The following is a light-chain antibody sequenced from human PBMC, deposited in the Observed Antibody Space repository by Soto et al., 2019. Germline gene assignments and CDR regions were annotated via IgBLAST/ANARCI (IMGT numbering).Light chain of an antibody. V-gene: IGKV1-5*03. CDR3: LQHNSYPLT. J-gene: IGKJ4*01. CDR2: KAS. Sequence: DIQMTQSPSTLSASVGDRVTITFRASQSISNWLAWYQQRPGKAPRLLIYKASNLESGVPSRFSGSGSGTEFTLTISSLQPEDFATYYCLQHNSYPLTFGGGTKVDIK. CDR1: QSISNW.